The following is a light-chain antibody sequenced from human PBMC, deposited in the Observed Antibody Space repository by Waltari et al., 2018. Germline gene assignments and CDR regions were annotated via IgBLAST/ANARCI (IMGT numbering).Light chain of an antibody. CDR3: SSLSSSSTLVV. Sequence: QSDLTQPASVSGSPGQSITISCTGTSTDVGRYKHVSWYQQHPGKAPKLMIYDVTHRPSGVSDRFSGSKSGNTASLTISGLQAEDEADYYCSSLSSSSTLVVFGGGTKLTVL. CDR1: STDVGRYKH. CDR2: DVT. J-gene: IGLJ2*01. V-gene: IGLV2-14*03.